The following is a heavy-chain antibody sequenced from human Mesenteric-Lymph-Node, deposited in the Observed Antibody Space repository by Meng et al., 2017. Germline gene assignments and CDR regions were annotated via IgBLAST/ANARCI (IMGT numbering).Heavy chain of an antibody. CDR2: IHYSGTT. Sequence: LLQTSGPGLVNPSQTLSLTCTVSDGFTTSDDYYWSWIRQPPGKGLEWIGYIHYSGTTYYNPSLKSRIAISLDTSKNQFSLNLNSVTAADAAVYYCARDSPGGYGYFDSWGQGTLVTVSS. CDR1: DGFTTSDDYY. V-gene: IGHV4-30-4*01. CDR3: ARDSPGGYGYFDS. J-gene: IGHJ4*02. D-gene: IGHD5-12*01.